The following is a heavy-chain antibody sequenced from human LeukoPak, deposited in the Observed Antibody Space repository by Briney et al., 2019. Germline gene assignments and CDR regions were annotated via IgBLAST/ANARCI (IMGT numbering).Heavy chain of an antibody. D-gene: IGHD5-12*01. CDR2: ISSSSNIL. CDR1: GFTFSSYS. Sequence: PGGSLRLSCAASGFTFSSYSMNWVRQAPGKGLEWVSYISSSSNILYYADSVKGRFTISRDNAKNSLYLQVNSLRAEDTALYYCAKDVVATITGFDYWGQGTLVTVSS. V-gene: IGHV3-48*04. CDR3: AKDVVATITGFDY. J-gene: IGHJ4*02.